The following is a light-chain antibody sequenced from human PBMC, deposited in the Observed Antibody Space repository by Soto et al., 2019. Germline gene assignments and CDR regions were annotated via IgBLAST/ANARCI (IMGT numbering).Light chain of an antibody. J-gene: IGLJ1*01. V-gene: IGLV2-8*01. CDR3: SSYAGRNNFV. Sequence: QSALTQPPSASGSPGQSVTISCTGTSSDVGYYNYVSWYQQHPGKAPKLMIYEVSKRPSGVPDRFSGSKSGNTASLTVSGLQAEDEADYYCSSYAGRNNFVFGSGTKLTVL. CDR2: EVS. CDR1: SSDVGYYNY.